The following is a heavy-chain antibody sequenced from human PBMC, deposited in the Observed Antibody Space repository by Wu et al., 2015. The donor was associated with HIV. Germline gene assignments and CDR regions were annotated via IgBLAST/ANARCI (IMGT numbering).Heavy chain of an antibody. D-gene: IGHD4-23*01. J-gene: IGHJ4*02. CDR1: GGTFSSYA. Sequence: QVQLVQSGAEVKKPGSSVKVSCKASGGTFSSYAISWVRQAPGQGLEWMGRIIPIFGTANYAQKFQGRVTITADESTSTAYMELSSLRSEDTAVYYCAREGDYGGKGLRDFDYWGQGTLVTVSS. V-gene: IGHV1-69*13. CDR2: IIPIFGTA. CDR3: AREGDYGGKGLRDFDY.